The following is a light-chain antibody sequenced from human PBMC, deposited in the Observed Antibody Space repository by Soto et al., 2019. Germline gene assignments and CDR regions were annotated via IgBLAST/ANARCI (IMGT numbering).Light chain of an antibody. CDR1: QYVGTR. V-gene: IGKV3-11*01. J-gene: IGKJ1*01. Sequence: EIVLTQSPATLSSSPGETATLSCRASQYVGTRLAWYQHKPGQAPRLLIYYTSNRATGIPARFSGSGSGTDFTLTINSXAPEDFAIYYCHQRQSWPRTFGQGTKVDTK. CDR2: YTS. CDR3: HQRQSWPRT.